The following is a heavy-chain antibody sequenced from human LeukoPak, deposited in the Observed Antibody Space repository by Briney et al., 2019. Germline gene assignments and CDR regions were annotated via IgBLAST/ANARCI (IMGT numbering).Heavy chain of an antibody. CDR3: ARVAGSGYLAYYFDY. CDR2: IYSGGCT. Sequence: GGSLRLSCAASGFTVSSNYMSWVRQAPGKGLEWVSVIYSGGCTYYADSVKGRFTISRDNSKNTLYLQMNSLRAEDTAVYYCARVAGSGYLAYYFDYWGQGTLVTVSS. J-gene: IGHJ4*02. V-gene: IGHV3-53*05. D-gene: IGHD3-22*01. CDR1: GFTVSSNY.